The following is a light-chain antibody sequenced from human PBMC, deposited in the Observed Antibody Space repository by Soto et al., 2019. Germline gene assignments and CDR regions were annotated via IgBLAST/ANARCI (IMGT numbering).Light chain of an antibody. CDR1: QSVSSN. V-gene: IGKV3-15*01. J-gene: IGKJ4*01. Sequence: EIVMTQSPATLSVSPGERATLSCRASQSVSSNLAWYQQKPGQTPKLLIYVASTRATGIPDRFSGSGSGTEFTLTISSLQSEHFAVYYCQQYNGWPLTCGGGTKAEFK. CDR3: QQYNGWPLT. CDR2: VAS.